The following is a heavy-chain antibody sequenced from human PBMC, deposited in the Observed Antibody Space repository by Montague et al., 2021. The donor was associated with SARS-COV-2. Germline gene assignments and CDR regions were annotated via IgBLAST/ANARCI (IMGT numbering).Heavy chain of an antibody. D-gene: IGHD6-13*01. V-gene: IGHV4-39*07. CDR2: ICYGGST. CDR1: GGSISSSSYY. CDR3: ARVGRQQLVRLSGMDV. Sequence: SETLSLTCTVSGGSISSSSYYWGWIRQPPGKGLEWIGSICYGGSTYYNPSLKSRVTISVDTSKNQFSLKLSSVTAADTAVYYCARVGRQQLVRLSGMDVWGQGTTVTVSS. J-gene: IGHJ6*02.